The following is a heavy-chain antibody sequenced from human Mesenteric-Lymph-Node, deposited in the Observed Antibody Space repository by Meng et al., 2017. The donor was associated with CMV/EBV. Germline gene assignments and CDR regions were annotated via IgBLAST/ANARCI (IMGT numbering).Heavy chain of an antibody. D-gene: IGHD6-6*01. CDR1: GFTFSSYA. Sequence: GESLKISCAASGFTFSSYAMYWVRQAPGKGLEWVALIWYDGSNEYYTDSVKGRFTISRDTSRNPLYLQMNNLRAEDTALYYCANEYRNSSGFDYWGQGTLVTVSS. J-gene: IGHJ4*02. V-gene: IGHV3-30*02. CDR3: ANEYRNSSGFDY. CDR2: IWYDGSNE.